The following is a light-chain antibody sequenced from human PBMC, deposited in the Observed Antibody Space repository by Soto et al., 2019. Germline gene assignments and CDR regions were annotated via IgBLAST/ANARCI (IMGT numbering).Light chain of an antibody. V-gene: IGLV1-47*02. CDR3: AVWDESMTGWV. CDR1: TSNIGNNF. Sequence: QSVLTQPPSASGTPGQRVTISCSGGTSNIGNNFVSWYQQLPGAAPKLLIYSDNQRPSGVTDRVSASKSGTSASLAISGLRSEDEADYYCAVWDESMTGWVFGGGTKVTVL. J-gene: IGLJ3*02. CDR2: SDN.